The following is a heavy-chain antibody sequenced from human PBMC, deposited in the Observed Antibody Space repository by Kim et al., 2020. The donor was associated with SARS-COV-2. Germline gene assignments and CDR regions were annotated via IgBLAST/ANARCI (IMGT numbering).Heavy chain of an antibody. D-gene: IGHD6-19*01. V-gene: IGHV3-23*01. CDR3: AKGGSSGWHIDFDY. CDR1: GFTFSSFG. J-gene: IGHJ4*02. Sequence: GGSLRLSCAASGFTFSSFGMTWVRQAPGKGLEWVSVISDNGGTTFYADSVKGRFSISRDNSKNTLYLQMHSLRAEDSALYYCAKGGSSGWHIDFDYWGQGTLAT. CDR2: ISDNGGTT.